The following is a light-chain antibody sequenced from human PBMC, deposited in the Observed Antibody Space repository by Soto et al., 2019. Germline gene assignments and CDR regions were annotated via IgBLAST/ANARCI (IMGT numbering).Light chain of an antibody. CDR2: DAS. CDR3: QQRIDWPPGT. CDR1: QSVTSY. J-gene: IGKJ2*01. V-gene: IGKV3-11*01. Sequence: EIVLTQSPATLSLSPGESATLSCRASQSVTSYLAWYQQKPGQAPRLLSHDASHRATGIPARFSGSGSGTGLNLTISILEADDCAGYYRQQRIDWPPGTCGQGTQLEIK.